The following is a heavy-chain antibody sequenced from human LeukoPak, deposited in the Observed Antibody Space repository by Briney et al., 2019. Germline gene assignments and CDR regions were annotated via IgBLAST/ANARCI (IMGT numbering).Heavy chain of an antibody. J-gene: IGHJ4*02. Sequence: GRSLRLSCAASGFTSSSYAMHWVRQAPGKGLEWVAVISYDGSNKYYADSVRGRFTISRDNSKNTLYLQMNSLRAEDTAVYYCARDLNWGDSSLWGQGTLVTVSS. CDR2: ISYDGSNK. D-gene: IGHD7-27*01. CDR1: GFTSSSYA. V-gene: IGHV3-30-3*01. CDR3: ARDLNWGDSSL.